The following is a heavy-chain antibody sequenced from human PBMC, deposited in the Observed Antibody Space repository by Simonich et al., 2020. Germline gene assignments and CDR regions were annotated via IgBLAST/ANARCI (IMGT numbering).Heavy chain of an antibody. Sequence: EVQLVQSGAEVTQPGESLTISCKGSGYSFTIYWIGWVRQMPGEGLGWMGIIYPGESYTRYSPAFQGQVTISADKSISTAYLQWSSLKASDTAMYYCARQLNDFDIWGQGTMVTVSS. CDR1: GYSFTIYW. D-gene: IGHD1-1*01. CDR2: IYPGESYT. J-gene: IGHJ3*02. V-gene: IGHV5-51*01. CDR3: ARQLNDFDI.